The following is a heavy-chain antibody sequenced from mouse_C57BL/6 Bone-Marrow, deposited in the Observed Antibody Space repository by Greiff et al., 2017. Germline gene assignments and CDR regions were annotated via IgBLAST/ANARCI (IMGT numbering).Heavy chain of an antibody. CDR3: ARAYGSRIDY. Sequence: EVKLVESGGGLVKPGGSLKLSCAASGFTFSSYAMSWVRQTPEKRLEWVATISDGGSYTYYPDNVKGRFTISRDNAKNNLYLQMSHLKSEDTAMYYCARAYGSRIDYWGQGTTLTVSS. V-gene: IGHV5-4*03. CDR2: ISDGGSYT. D-gene: IGHD1-1*01. J-gene: IGHJ2*01. CDR1: GFTFSSYA.